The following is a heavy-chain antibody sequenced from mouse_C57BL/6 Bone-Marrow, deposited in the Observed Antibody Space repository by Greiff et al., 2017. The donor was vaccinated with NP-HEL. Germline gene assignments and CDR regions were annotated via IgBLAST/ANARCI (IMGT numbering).Heavy chain of an antibody. CDR1: GFTFSDYY. V-gene: IGHV5-12*01. CDR2: ISNGGGST. CDR3: ARGNYGSPLAY. D-gene: IGHD1-1*01. J-gene: IGHJ3*01. Sequence: EVQVVESGGGLVQPGGSLKLSCAASGFTFSDYYMYWVRQTPEKRLEWVAYISNGGGSTYYPDTVKGRFTISRDNAKNTLYLQMSRLKSEDTAMYYCARGNYGSPLAYWGQGTLVTVSA.